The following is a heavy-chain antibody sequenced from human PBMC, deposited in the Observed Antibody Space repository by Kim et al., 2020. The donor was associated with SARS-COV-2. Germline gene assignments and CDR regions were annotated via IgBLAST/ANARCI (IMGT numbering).Heavy chain of an antibody. D-gene: IGHD4-17*01. CDR1: GFTFSSYS. J-gene: IGHJ4*02. Sequence: GGSLRLSCAASGFTFSSYSMNWVRQAPGKGLEWVSSISSSSSYIYYADSVKGRFTISRDNAKNSLYLQMNSLRAEDTAVYYCARDIDPDYGDYMGVFDYWGQGTLVTVSS. CDR3: ARDIDPDYGDYMGVFDY. CDR2: ISSSSSYI. V-gene: IGHV3-21*01.